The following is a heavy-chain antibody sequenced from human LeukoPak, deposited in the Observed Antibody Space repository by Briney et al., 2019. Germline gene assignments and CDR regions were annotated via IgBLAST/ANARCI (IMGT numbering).Heavy chain of an antibody. Sequence: SQTLSLTCAISGDSVSNNNAAWNWIRQSPSRGLEWQGRTYYRSNWFNDYALSVKSRITINADTSKNQFSLQLNSVTPEDTAVYYCARSHGNSNYWGQGTLVTVSS. CDR3: ARSHGNSNY. V-gene: IGHV6-1*01. D-gene: IGHD4-23*01. J-gene: IGHJ4*02. CDR2: TYYRSNWFN. CDR1: GDSVSNNNAA.